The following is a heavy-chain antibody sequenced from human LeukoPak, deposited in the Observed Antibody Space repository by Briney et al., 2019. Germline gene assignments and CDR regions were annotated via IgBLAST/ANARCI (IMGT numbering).Heavy chain of an antibody. D-gene: IGHD3-3*01. CDR3: AKDPDYDFWSGYDY. V-gene: IGHV3-23*01. Sequence: PGGSLRLSCAASGFTFSSYAMSWVRQAPGKGLEWVSAISGSGGSTYYADSVKGRFTISRDNSKNTLYLQMNSLRAEDTAVYYCAKDPDYDFWSGYDYWGQGTLVTVSS. CDR1: GFTFSSYA. CDR2: ISGSGGST. J-gene: IGHJ4*02.